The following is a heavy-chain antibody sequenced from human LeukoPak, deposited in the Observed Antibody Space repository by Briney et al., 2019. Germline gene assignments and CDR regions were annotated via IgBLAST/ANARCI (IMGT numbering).Heavy chain of an antibody. CDR1: GGSFSGYY. J-gene: IGHJ4*02. Sequence: KPSETLSLTCAVYGGSFSGYYWSWIRQPPGKGLEWIGEINHSGSTNYNPSLKSRVTISVDTSKNQFSLKLSSVTAADTAVYYCAREWPYYYDSSGYLGYWGQGTLVTVSS. CDR2: INHSGST. D-gene: IGHD3-22*01. CDR3: AREWPYYYDSSGYLGY. V-gene: IGHV4-34*01.